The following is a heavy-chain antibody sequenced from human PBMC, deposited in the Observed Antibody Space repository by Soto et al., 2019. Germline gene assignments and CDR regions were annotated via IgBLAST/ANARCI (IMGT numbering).Heavy chain of an antibody. CDR2: MHYSGST. Sequence: SETLSLTCTVSGVSITSHYWSWIRQSPGKGLEWIAYMHYSGSTNYNPSLKSRVTISIDTSKNQFSLKLSSVTAADTAVYYCARRSRRFGEGRFDPWGQGTLVTVSS. CDR3: ARRSRRFGEGRFDP. V-gene: IGHV4-59*08. CDR1: GVSITSHY. J-gene: IGHJ5*02. D-gene: IGHD3-10*01.